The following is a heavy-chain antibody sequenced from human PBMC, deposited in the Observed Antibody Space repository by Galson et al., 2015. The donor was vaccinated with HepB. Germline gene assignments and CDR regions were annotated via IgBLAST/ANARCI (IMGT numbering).Heavy chain of an antibody. CDR3: ARVKSLDSESLFVDC. CDR2: ISRDGSRT. D-gene: IGHD2-15*01. CDR1: GFTLSDYW. V-gene: IGHV3-74*01. J-gene: IGHJ4*02. Sequence: SLRLSCAASGFTLSDYWIHWVRQPPGKGLVWVSRISRDGSRTDHADSVKGRFTISRDNAKNTLYLQMDSLRAEDTAVYYCARVKSLDSESLFVDCWGQGTLVTVSS.